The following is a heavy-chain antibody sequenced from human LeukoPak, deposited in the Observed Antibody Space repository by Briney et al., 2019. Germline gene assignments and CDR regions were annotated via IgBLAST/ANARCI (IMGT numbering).Heavy chain of an antibody. Sequence: SETLSLTCTVSGGSISSSSYYWGWIRQPPGKGLEWIGSIYYSGSTYYNPSLKSRVTISVDTSKNQFSLKLSSVTAADTAVYYRARGTTVTGSGYWGQGTLVTVSS. CDR3: ARGTTVTGSGY. CDR1: GGSISSSSYY. CDR2: IYYSGST. D-gene: IGHD4-17*01. V-gene: IGHV4-39*01. J-gene: IGHJ4*02.